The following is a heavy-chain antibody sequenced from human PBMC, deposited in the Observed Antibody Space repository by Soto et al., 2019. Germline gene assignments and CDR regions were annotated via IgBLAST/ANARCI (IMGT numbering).Heavy chain of an antibody. V-gene: IGHV6-1*01. CDR3: ARGELYYYDSSGRLDY. Sequence: SQTLSLTCAISGDSVSSNSAAWNWIRQSPSRGLEWLGRTYYRSKWYNDYAVSVKSRITINPDTSKNQFSLQLSSVTPEDTAVYYCARGELYYYDSSGRLDYWGQGTLVTVSS. CDR2: TYYRSKWYN. D-gene: IGHD3-22*01. J-gene: IGHJ4*02. CDR1: GDSVSSNSAA.